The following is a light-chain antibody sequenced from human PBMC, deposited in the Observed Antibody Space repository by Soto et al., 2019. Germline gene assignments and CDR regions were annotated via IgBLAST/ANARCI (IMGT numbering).Light chain of an antibody. CDR3: SSYTTISTYV. CDR1: SSDVGGYNY. V-gene: IGLV2-14*01. J-gene: IGLJ1*01. CDR2: EVT. Sequence: QSALTQPASVSGSPGQSITISCTGTSSDVGGYNYVSWFQQHPGKAPKLIIYEVTNRPSGVSHRFSGSKSGNTASLTISGLQTEDEADYYCSSYTTISTYVFGTGTKVTVL.